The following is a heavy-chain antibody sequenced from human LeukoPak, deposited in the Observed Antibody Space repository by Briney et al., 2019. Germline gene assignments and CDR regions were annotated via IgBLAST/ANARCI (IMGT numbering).Heavy chain of an antibody. J-gene: IGHJ4*02. Sequence: SETLSLTCAVYGGAFSGYYWSWIRQPPGKGLEWIGEINHSGSTNYNPSLKSRVTTSVDTSKNQFSLKLSSVTAADTAVYYCARGYHDYWGQGTPVTVSS. D-gene: IGHD2-2*01. CDR3: ARGYHDY. CDR1: GGAFSGYY. CDR2: INHSGST. V-gene: IGHV4-34*01.